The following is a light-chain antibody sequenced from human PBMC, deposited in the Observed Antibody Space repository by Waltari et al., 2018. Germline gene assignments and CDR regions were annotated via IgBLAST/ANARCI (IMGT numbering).Light chain of an antibody. CDR1: GANIGGNY. V-gene: IGLV1-47*01. Sequence: QSVLTQPPSASGSPGQRVSISCSGSGANIGGNYVYGYQQVPGSAPKVLLYKNNQRPSGVPDRFSGSKSGTSGSLSISGLRSEDEAEYYCASWDDDVSGVVFGGGTKLTVL. J-gene: IGLJ2*01. CDR2: KNN. CDR3: ASWDDDVSGVV.